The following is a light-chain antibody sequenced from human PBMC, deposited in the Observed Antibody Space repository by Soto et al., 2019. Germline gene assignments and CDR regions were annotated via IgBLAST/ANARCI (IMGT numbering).Light chain of an antibody. CDR2: AAS. J-gene: IGKJ1*01. V-gene: IGKV1-27*01. Sequence: DIQMTQSPSSLSAFVGDRVTITCRASQDIDNFLAWYQQKPGKVPKLLIYAASTLQSGVPSRFSGSGSGTDFTLTISSLQPEDVATYYCQQYDSYSATFGQGTKVDI. CDR3: QQYDSYSAT. CDR1: QDIDNF.